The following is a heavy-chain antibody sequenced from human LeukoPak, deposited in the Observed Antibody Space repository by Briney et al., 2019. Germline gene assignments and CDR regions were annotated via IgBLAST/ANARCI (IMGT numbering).Heavy chain of an antibody. Sequence: SETLSLTCTVSGGSISSSSYYWGWIRQPPGKRLEWIGSIYYSGSTYYNPSLKSRVTISVDTSKNQFSLKLSSVTAADTAVYYCARSMLGYCSSTSCYALVRFDPWGQGTLVTVSS. J-gene: IGHJ5*02. CDR3: ARSMLGYCSSTSCYALVRFDP. CDR1: GGSISSSSYY. D-gene: IGHD2-2*01. V-gene: IGHV4-39*01. CDR2: IYYSGST.